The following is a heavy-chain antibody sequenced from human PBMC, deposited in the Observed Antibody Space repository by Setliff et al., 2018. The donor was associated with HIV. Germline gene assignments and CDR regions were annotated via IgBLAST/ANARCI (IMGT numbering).Heavy chain of an antibody. D-gene: IGHD2-8*01. CDR1: GVSIDKNY. V-gene: IGHV4-4*07. CDR3: AKDAGVTGGLYRYYIDA. CDR2: VYMSGKT. J-gene: IGHJ6*03. Sequence: PSETLSLTCTVSGVSIDKNYWSWVRRPPGKGLEWIGRVYMSGKTNYSPSLKSRVTMSADTSKSQVSLKLTSVTAADTAVYYCAKDAGVTGGLYRYYIDAWGNGTTVTVSS.